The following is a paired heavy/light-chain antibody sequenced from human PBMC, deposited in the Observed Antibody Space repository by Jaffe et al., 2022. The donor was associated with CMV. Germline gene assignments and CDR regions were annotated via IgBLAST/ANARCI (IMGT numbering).Light chain of an antibody. J-gene: IGLJ2*01. CDR1: SSNIGAGYD. CDR2: GNI. Sequence: QSVLTQPPSVSGAPGQRVTISCTGSSSNIGAGYDVNWYRQLPGTVPKLLIYGNINRPSGVPDRFSGSKSGTSASLAITGLQAEDEADYYCQSYEGSLSDGHVVLGGGTKLTVL. CDR3: QSYEGSLSDGHVV. V-gene: IGLV1-40*01.
Heavy chain of an antibody. V-gene: IGHV4-59*11. CDR1: GDSISRHH. CDR3: ATIRDHDYGDYYFEY. Sequence: HVQLQESGPGLVKPSETLSLTCIVSGDSISRHHSSWVRQSPGKGLEWLGHVFYSGATTYNPSLKSRVSISVDTPKNQFSLRLRSVTAADSALYFCATIRDHDYGDYYFEYWGQGTLVTVSS. J-gene: IGHJ4*02. CDR2: VFYSGAT. D-gene: IGHD4-17*01.